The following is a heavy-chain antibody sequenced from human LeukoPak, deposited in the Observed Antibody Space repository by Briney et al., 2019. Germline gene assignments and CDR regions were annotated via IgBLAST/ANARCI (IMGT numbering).Heavy chain of an antibody. D-gene: IGHD3-22*01. V-gene: IGHV3-53*01. J-gene: IGHJ3*02. CDR1: GFTFSSYA. CDR3: ARYYDSRGISPGAFDI. CDR2: FYSGGST. Sequence: GGSLRLSCAASGFTFSSYAMSWVRQAPGKGLEWVSSFYSGGSTYYADSVKGRFTISRDHSKNTLYLQMNSLRAEDTAVYSCARYYDSRGISPGAFDIWGQGTMVTVSS.